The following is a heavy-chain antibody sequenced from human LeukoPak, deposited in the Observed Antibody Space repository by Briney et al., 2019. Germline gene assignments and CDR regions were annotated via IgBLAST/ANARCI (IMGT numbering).Heavy chain of an antibody. V-gene: IGHV1-18*01. CDR1: GYTFTNYG. J-gene: IGHJ6*03. CDR3: ATRNFGYSSEKYYYYMDV. Sequence: ASVKVSCKASGYTFTNYGITWVRQAPGQGLEWMGWISVYNGNTKYAEKFQGRVAVTTDTSTSTAYMELRSLRSDDTAVYYCATRNFGYSSEKYYYYMDVWGKGTTVTVSS. CDR2: ISVYNGNT. D-gene: IGHD5-18*01.